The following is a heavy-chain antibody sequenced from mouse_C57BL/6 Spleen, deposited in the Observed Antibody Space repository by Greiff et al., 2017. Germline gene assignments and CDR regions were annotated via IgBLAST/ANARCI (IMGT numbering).Heavy chain of an antibody. J-gene: IGHJ3*01. CDR3: VGGSSLFAY. CDR2: IRSKSSNYAT. Sequence: EVHLVESGGGLVQPTGSLKFSCAASGFTFNTYAMHWVRQAPGKGLEWVARIRSKSSNYATYYADSVKDRFTTSGDDSQSMLYLQMNNLKTEDTAMYYCVGGSSLFAYWGQGTLVTVSA. D-gene: IGHD1-1*01. CDR1: GFTFNTYA. V-gene: IGHV10-3*01.